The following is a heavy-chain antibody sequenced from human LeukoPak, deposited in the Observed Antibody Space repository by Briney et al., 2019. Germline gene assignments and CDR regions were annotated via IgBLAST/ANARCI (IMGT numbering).Heavy chain of an antibody. V-gene: IGHV3-30*02. Sequence: GGSLRLSCAASGFTVSSNYMSWVRQAPGKGLEWVAFIRYDGSNKYYADSVKGRFTISRDNSKNTLYLQMNSLRAEDTAVYYCAKGWVYYDILTGGRFDYWGQGTLVTVSS. D-gene: IGHD3-9*01. CDR2: IRYDGSNK. J-gene: IGHJ4*02. CDR1: GFTVSSNY. CDR3: AKGWVYYDILTGGRFDY.